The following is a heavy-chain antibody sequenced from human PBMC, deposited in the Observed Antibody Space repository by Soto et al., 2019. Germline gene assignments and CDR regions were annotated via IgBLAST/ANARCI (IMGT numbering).Heavy chain of an antibody. J-gene: IGHJ6*04. Sequence: SVRVSCKASGGTFSSYAISCVRQAPGQGLEWMGGIIPIFGTSNYAQKFQGRVTITADESTSTAYMELSSLRSEDTAVYYCARVWGWPSRYYYYGREVWGKGTTVIVSS. V-gene: IGHV1-69*13. D-gene: IGHD7-27*01. CDR1: GGTFSSYA. CDR2: IIPIFGTS. CDR3: ARVWGWPSRYYYYGREV.